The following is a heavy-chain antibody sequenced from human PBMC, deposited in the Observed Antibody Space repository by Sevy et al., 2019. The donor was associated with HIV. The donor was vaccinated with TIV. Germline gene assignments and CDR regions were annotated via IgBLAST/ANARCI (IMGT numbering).Heavy chain of an antibody. CDR1: GFTFSSYA. Sequence: GGSLRLSCAASGFTFSSYAMHWVRQAPGKGLEWEAVISYDGSNKYYADSVKGRFTISRDNSKNTLYLQMNSLRAEDTAVYYCARDEAMDYWGQGTLVTVSS. J-gene: IGHJ4*02. D-gene: IGHD2-2*01. CDR3: ARDEAMDY. V-gene: IGHV3-30-3*01. CDR2: ISYDGSNK.